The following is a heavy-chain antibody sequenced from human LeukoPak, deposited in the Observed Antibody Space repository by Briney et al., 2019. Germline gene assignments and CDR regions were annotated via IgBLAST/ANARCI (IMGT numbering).Heavy chain of an antibody. CDR2: IIPILGIA. D-gene: IGHD5-18*01. J-gene: IGHJ3*02. Sequence: SVKVSCKASGGTFSSYAISWVRQAPGQGLEWMGRIIPILGIANYAQKFQGRVTITADKSTSTAYMELSSLRSEDTAVYYCARETYSYGNDAFDIWGQGTMATVSS. CDR1: GGTFSSYA. CDR3: ARETYSYGNDAFDI. V-gene: IGHV1-69*04.